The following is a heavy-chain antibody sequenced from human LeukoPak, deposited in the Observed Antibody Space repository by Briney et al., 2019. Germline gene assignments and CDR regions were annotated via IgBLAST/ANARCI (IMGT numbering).Heavy chain of an antibody. J-gene: IGHJ6*02. Sequence: PEGSLRLSCAASGFTFDDYAMHWVRQAPGKGLEWVPGISWNSGSIGYADSVKGRFTISRDNAKNSLYLQMSSLRAEDTALYYCAKTTIPSYGMDVWGQGTTATVSS. D-gene: IGHD4-17*01. CDR2: ISWNSGSI. CDR1: GFTFDDYA. CDR3: AKTTIPSYGMDV. V-gene: IGHV3-9*01.